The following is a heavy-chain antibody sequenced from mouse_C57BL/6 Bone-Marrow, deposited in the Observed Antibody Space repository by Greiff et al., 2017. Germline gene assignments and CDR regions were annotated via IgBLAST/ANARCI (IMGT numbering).Heavy chain of an antibody. J-gene: IGHJ2*01. V-gene: IGHV5-17*01. CDR3: SRFRYEGEYFDY. CDR2: ISSGSSTI. Sequence: EVKLVESGGGLVKPGGSLKLSCAASGFTISDYGMHWVRQAPEKGLEWVAYISSGSSTIYYADTVKGRFTISRDNAKNTLFLQMTSLRSEDTAMYYCSRFRYEGEYFDYWGQGTTLTVSS. CDR1: GFTISDYG. D-gene: IGHD2-12*01.